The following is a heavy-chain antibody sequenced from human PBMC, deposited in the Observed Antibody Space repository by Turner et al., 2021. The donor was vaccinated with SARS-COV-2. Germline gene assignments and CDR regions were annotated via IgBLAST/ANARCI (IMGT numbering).Heavy chain of an antibody. CDR2: INPSGGST. V-gene: IGHV1-46*01. J-gene: IGHJ6*02. D-gene: IGHD3-3*01. CDR3: ARDSDSTYEGARDWGSMFGVVGIYGMDV. CDR1: GYTFTSYY. Sequence: QVQPVQSVAEVKKPGASVKVSCKASGYTFTSYYVHWVRQAPGQGLEWMGIINPSGGSTSYAKKFHGRVTMTRDTSTSAVYLELSSLRSEDTAVYYGARDSDSTYEGARDWGSMFGVVGIYGMDVWGQGTTVTVSS.